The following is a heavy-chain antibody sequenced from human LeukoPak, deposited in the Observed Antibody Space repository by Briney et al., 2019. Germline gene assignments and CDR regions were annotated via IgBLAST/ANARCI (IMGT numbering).Heavy chain of an antibody. V-gene: IGHV3-48*01. Sequence: GGSLRLSCAASGFTFSSYSMNWVRQAPGKGLEWVSYISSSSSTIYYADSVKGRFTISRDNSKNTLYLQMNSLRAEDTAVYYCGKAAIAAAVTSRFDYWGQGTLVTVSS. CDR1: GFTFSSYS. D-gene: IGHD6-13*01. CDR2: ISSSSSTI. J-gene: IGHJ4*02. CDR3: GKAAIAAAVTSRFDY.